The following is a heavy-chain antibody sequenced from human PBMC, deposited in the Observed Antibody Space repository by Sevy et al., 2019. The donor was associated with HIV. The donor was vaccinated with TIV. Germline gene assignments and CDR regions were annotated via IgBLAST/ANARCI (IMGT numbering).Heavy chain of an antibody. Sequence: GGSLRLSCAASGFTFSGYGMHWVRQAPGKGLEWVALISYDGSQKYYADSVQGRFTISRDNSKNTLYLQMNSLRAEDTAVYYCAKDGAAAILRGWYYFDYWGQGTLVTVSS. J-gene: IGHJ4*02. CDR1: GFTFSGYG. V-gene: IGHV3-30*18. CDR2: ISYDGSQK. D-gene: IGHD6-13*01. CDR3: AKDGAAAILRGWYYFDY.